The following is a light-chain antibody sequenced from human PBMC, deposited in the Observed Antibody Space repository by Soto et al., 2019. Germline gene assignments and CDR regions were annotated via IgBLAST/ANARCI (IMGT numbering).Light chain of an antibody. V-gene: IGKV3-20*01. J-gene: IGKJ2*01. CDR3: QQYGTSPRYT. CDR1: QSVSGRH. CDR2: EAS. Sequence: EIVLTQSPGTLSLSPGERATLSCRASQSVSGRHLAWYQQKPGQAPRLLIYEASGRATGIPDRFSGSGSGTDFTLTISRLEPEDFAVYYCQQYGTSPRYTFGQGTKLEIK.